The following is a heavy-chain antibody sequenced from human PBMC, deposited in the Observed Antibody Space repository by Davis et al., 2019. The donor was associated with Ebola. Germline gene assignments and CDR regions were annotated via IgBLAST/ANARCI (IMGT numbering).Heavy chain of an antibody. J-gene: IGHJ4*02. V-gene: IGHV3-73*01. D-gene: IGHD6-25*01. CDR2: FRSKANSYAT. CDR3: TRSGPDY. CDR1: GFTFSGSA. Sequence: GESLKILCAASGFTFSGSAMHWVRQASGKGLELVGRFRSKANSYATAYAASVKGRFTISRDDSKNTAYLQMNSLKTEDTAVYYCTRSGPDYWGQGTLVTVSS.